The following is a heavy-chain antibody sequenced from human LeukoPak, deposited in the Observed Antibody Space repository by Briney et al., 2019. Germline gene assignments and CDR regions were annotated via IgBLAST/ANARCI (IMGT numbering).Heavy chain of an antibody. CDR2: INPSGGST. V-gene: IGHV1-46*01. J-gene: IGHJ4*02. CDR3: ARDSLYGVVDY. D-gene: IGHD4-17*01. CDR1: GYTFTSYY. Sequence: ASVTVSCKTSGYTFTSYYIHWVRQAPGQGLEWMGIINPSGGSTSYAQKFQGRVTMTRDTSTSTVYMYLSSLRSEDTAVYYCARDSLYGVVDYWGQGTLVTVSS.